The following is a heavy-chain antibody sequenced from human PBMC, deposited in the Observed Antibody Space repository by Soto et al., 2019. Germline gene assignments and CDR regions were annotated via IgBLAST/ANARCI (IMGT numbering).Heavy chain of an antibody. Sequence: ASVKVSCKASGYTFSRYGMHWVPQAPGQRLEWMGWINAGKGNPKYSQKLQGRVTITRDTSASTAYLGLSSLSSEDTASYYCARTGHSGSYDFWGQGTLVTVSS. CDR2: INAGKGNP. CDR3: ARTGHSGSYDF. J-gene: IGHJ4*02. D-gene: IGHD3-22*01. V-gene: IGHV1-3*01. CDR1: GYTFSRYG.